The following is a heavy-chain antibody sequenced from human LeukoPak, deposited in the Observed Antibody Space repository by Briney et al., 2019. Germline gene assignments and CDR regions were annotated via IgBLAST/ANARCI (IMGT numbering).Heavy chain of an antibody. D-gene: IGHD1-26*01. CDR2: ISSSSNYI. CDR1: GFTFSSYP. CDR3: ARGGSYLSAFDI. V-gene: IGHV3-21*01. J-gene: IGHJ3*02. Sequence: GGSLRLSCAASGFTFSSYPMNWVRQAPGKGLEWVSSISSSSNYIYYADSVKGRFTISRDNANNSLYLQMNSLRAEDTAVYYCARGGSYLSAFDIWGQGTMVTVSS.